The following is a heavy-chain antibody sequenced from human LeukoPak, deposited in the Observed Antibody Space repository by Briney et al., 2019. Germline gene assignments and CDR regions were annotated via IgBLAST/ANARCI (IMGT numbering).Heavy chain of an antibody. Sequence: KSSETLSLTCTVSGGSINNYYWSWIRQPPGKGLEWIGYASHSGSTNSSPSLKSRVSISVDTSKNQISLKLSSVTAADTAVYYCARLYQQSKWKYYYYYMDVWGKGTAVTVSS. CDR1: GGSINNYY. J-gene: IGHJ6*03. CDR3: ARLYQQSKWKYYYYYMDV. CDR2: ASHSGST. D-gene: IGHD1-1*01. V-gene: IGHV4-59*01.